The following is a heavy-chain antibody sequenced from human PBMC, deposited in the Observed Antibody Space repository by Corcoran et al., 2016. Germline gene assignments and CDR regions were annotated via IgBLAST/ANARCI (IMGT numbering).Heavy chain of an antibody. J-gene: IGHJ6*02. Sequence: QVQLQQWGAGLLKPSETLSLTCAVYGGSFSGYYWSWIRQPPGKGLEWIGEINHSGSTNYNPSLKSRVTISVDTSKNQFSLKLSSVTAADTAVYYCARMDTYCSSTSCAYYYYYGMDVWGQGTTVTVSS. CDR2: INHSGST. CDR3: ARMDTYCSSTSCAYYYYYGMDV. V-gene: IGHV4-34*01. D-gene: IGHD2-2*01. CDR1: GGSFSGYY.